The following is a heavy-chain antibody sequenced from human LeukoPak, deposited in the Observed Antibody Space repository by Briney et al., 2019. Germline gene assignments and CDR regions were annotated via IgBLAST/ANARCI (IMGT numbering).Heavy chain of an antibody. CDR3: ARNSIVVVTAFNWFDP. V-gene: IGHV6-1*01. Sequence: SQTLSLTCAISGDSVSSNSAAWNWIRQSPSGGLEWLGRTYYRSKWYNDYAVSVKSRITINPDTSKNQFSLQLNSVTPEDTAVYYCARNSIVVVTAFNWFDPWGQGTLVTVSS. CDR1: GDSVSSNSAA. CDR2: TYYRSKWYN. J-gene: IGHJ5*02. D-gene: IGHD2-21*02.